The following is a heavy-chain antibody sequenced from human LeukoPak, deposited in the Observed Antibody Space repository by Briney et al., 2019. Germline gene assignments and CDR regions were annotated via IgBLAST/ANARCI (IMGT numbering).Heavy chain of an antibody. V-gene: IGHV3-48*04. CDR3: AREHSSSWYNDAFDI. Sequence: GGSLRLSCAASGFTFSSYSTNWVRQAPGKGLEWVSYISSSGSTIFYTDSVTGRFTISRDNAKNSLYLQMNSLRVEDTAVYYCAREHSSSWYNDAFDIWGEGTRVSVFS. CDR1: GFTFSSYS. J-gene: IGHJ3*02. D-gene: IGHD6-13*01. CDR2: ISSSGSTI.